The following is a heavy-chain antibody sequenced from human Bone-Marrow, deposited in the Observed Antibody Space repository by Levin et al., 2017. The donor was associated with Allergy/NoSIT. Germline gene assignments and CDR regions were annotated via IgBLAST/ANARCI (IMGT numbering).Heavy chain of an antibody. CDR2: ISAYNGNT. D-gene: IGHD2-15*01. CDR1: GYTFTSYG. Sequence: ASVKVSCKASGYTFTSYGISWVRQAPGQGLEWMGWISAYNGNTNYAQKLQGRVTMTTDTSTSTAYMELRSLRSDDTAVYYCAREAVVVAATHRLNWFDPWGQGTLVTVSS. V-gene: IGHV1-18*01. CDR3: AREAVVVAATHRLNWFDP. J-gene: IGHJ5*02.